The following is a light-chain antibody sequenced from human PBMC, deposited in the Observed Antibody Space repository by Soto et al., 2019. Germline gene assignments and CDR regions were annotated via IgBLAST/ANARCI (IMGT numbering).Light chain of an antibody. CDR3: LQDDTYPRT. J-gene: IGKJ4*01. CDR1: QGIRTD. Sequence: AIQMPQAPSSLSASVGDRVTITCRASQGIRTDLCWYQQKPGKAPKLLIYAASTIHSGVPSRFSGSGSGTEFTLTISSMQPEDFATYYCLQDDTYPRTFVGGTKVQIK. CDR2: AAS. V-gene: IGKV1-6*01.